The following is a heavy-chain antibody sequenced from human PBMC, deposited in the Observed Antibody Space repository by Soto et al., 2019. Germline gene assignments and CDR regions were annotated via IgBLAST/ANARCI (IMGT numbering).Heavy chain of an antibody. CDR1: GGSISSGDYY. D-gene: IGHD6-13*01. CDR2: IYYSGST. V-gene: IGHV4-30-4*01. CDR3: AREGISAAGNYYYGMDV. J-gene: IGHJ6*02. Sequence: QVQLQESGPGLVKPSQTRSLTCTVSGGSISSGDYYWSWIRQPPGKGLEWIGYIYYSGSTYYNPSLKNRVTISVDTSKNQFSLKLSSVTAADTAVYYCAREGISAAGNYYYGMDVWGQGTTVTVSS.